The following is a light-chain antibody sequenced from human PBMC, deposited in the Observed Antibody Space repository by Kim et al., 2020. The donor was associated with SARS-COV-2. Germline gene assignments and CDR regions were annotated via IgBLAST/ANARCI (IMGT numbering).Light chain of an antibody. Sequence: GPSITLSCSGTSSDVGGYDYVSWYQQHPGKAPKLIIFDVSRRPSGVSTRFSGSKSGNTASLTISGLQAEDEADYYCKSYTSLNTGVFGGGTQLTVL. CDR3: KSYTSLNTGV. V-gene: IGLV2-14*04. CDR2: DVS. J-gene: IGLJ3*02. CDR1: SSDVGGYDY.